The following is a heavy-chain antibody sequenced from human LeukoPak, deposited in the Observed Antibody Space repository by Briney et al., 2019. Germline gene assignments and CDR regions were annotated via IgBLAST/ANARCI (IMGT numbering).Heavy chain of an antibody. CDR2: ISGSGGST. D-gene: IGHD4-17*01. Sequence: GGSLRLSCAASGFTFSCYAMIGVPRAPGKGREGVSAISGSGGSTYYADSEKGRITISKDNCKNTLYLQKNSLRAEDTAVYYCAKDADPRSTVSYYFDYWGQGTLVTVSS. V-gene: IGHV3-23*01. CDR3: AKDADPRSTVSYYFDY. J-gene: IGHJ4*02. CDR1: GFTFSCYA.